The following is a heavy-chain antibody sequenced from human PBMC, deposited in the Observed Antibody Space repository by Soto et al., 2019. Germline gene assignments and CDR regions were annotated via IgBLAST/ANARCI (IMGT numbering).Heavy chain of an antibody. V-gene: IGHV3-23*01. CDR1: GFAFSTHA. D-gene: IGHD1-26*01. CDR3: AKDPPWTVGPLAMDV. CDR2: FSGSGGNI. Sequence: LRLSCVASGFAFSTHAMSWVRQAPGKGLEWVSTFSGSGGNIYYAESVKGRLTISRDDSKNTLYLQMNSLRVEDTAVYYCAKDPPWTVGPLAMDVWGQGTTVTVSS. J-gene: IGHJ6*02.